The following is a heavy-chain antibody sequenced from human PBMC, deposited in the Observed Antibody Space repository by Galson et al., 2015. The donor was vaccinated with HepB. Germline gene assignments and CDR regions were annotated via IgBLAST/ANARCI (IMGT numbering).Heavy chain of an antibody. J-gene: IGHJ6*02. Sequence: SVKVSCKASGGTFSSYAISWVRQAPGQGLEWMGGIIPIFGTANYAQKFQGRVTITADESTSTAYMELSSLRSEDTAVYYCASPRPYCSGGSCYRDYYYYYGMDVWGQGTTVTVSS. V-gene: IGHV1-69*13. D-gene: IGHD2-15*01. CDR3: ASPRPYCSGGSCYRDYYYYYGMDV. CDR2: IIPIFGTA. CDR1: GGTFSSYA.